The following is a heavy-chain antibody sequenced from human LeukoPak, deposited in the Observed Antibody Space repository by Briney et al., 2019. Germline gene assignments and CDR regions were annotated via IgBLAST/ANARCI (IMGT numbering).Heavy chain of an antibody. CDR1: GFTFSYYA. CDR2: IGVGSGTI. CDR3: AKGLRFDP. V-gene: IGHV3-48*01. Sequence: GGSLRLSCAASGFTFSYYAMNWVRQAPGEGLEWVSYIGVGSGTIYYADSVKGRFTISRDISKNTLYLQMNSLKVEDTAVYYCAKGLRFDPWGQGTLVTVSS. J-gene: IGHJ5*02.